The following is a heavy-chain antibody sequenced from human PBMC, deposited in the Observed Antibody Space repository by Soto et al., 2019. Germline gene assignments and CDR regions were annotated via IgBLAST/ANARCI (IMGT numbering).Heavy chain of an antibody. V-gene: IGHV1-3*01. CDR3: ARGFSRKDRPYYFDY. Sequence: ASVKVSCKASGYTFTSYAMHWVRQAPGQRLEWMGWINAGNGNTKYSQKFQGRVTITRDTSASTAYMELSSLRSEDTAVYYCARGFSRKDRPYYFDYWGQGTLVTVSS. J-gene: IGHJ4*02. CDR1: GYTFTSYA. CDR2: INAGNGNT.